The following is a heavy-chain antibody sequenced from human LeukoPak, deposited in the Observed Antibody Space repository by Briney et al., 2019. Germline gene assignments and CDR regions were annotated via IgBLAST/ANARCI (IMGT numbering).Heavy chain of an antibody. CDR3: ARDRIAVAATETSFDY. J-gene: IGHJ4*02. CDR2: ISGSSSYI. D-gene: IGHD6-19*01. Sequence: GGSLRLSCAASGFTFSAYNMNWVRQAPGKGLEWVSSISGSSSYIYYADSVKGRFTISRGNAKNSLYLQMNSLRAEDTAVYYCARDRIAVAATETSFDYWGQGTLVTVSS. V-gene: IGHV3-21*01. CDR1: GFTFSAYN.